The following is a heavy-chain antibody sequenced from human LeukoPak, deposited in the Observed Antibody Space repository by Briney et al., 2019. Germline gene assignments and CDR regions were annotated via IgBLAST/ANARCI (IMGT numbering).Heavy chain of an antibody. CDR3: AAVAGTGSVPFDY. D-gene: IGHD6-19*01. CDR2: ISYDGSNK. J-gene: IGHJ4*02. CDR1: GFTFSSYA. V-gene: IGHV3-30-3*01. Sequence: GRSLRLSCAASGFTFSSYAMHWVRQAPGKGLEWVAVISYDGSNKYYADSVKGRFTISRDNSKNTLYLQMNSLRAEDTAVYYCAAVAGTGSVPFDYWGQGTLVTVSS.